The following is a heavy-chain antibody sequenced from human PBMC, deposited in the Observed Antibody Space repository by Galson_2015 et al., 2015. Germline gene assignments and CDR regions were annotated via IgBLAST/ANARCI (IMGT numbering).Heavy chain of an antibody. CDR3: ARAIVQLERRGAGY. CDR2: ISYDGSNK. J-gene: IGHJ4*02. Sequence: SLRLSCAASGFTFSSYAMHWVRQAPGKGLEWVAVISYDGSNKYYADSVKGRFTISRDNSKNALYLQMNSLRAEDTAVYYCARAIVQLERRGAGYWGQGTLVTVSS. V-gene: IGHV3-30*01. D-gene: IGHD1-1*01. CDR1: GFTFSSYA.